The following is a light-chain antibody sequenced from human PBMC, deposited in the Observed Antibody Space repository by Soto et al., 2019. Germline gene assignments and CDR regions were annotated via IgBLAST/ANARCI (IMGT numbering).Light chain of an antibody. CDR3: HQYNNWPPWT. CDR1: QSVGSH. J-gene: IGKJ1*01. CDR2: NIS. Sequence: ETVMTQSPATLSVSPGERATLSCRASQSVGSHLAWYQQKPGQAPRLVIYNISTRATDVPARFSGSESGTEFTLTISSLQSEDFAVYYCHQYNNWPPWTFGQGTKVEIK. V-gene: IGKV3-15*01.